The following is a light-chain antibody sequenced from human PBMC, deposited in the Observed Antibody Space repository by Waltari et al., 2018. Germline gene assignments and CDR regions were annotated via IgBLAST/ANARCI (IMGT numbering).Light chain of an antibody. CDR3: LLYMPSGDWL. CDR1: SGSVSTTYY. V-gene: IGLV8-61*01. Sequence: QTVVTQEPSFSVSPGGTVTLTCGLSSGSVSTTYYPSWYQQTPGQVPRTSIYSTIIPSSGFPERFSCTILGNKAALIITGAQAVDASDYYCLLYMPSGDWLFGGGTKLTVL. J-gene: IGLJ3*02. CDR2: STI.